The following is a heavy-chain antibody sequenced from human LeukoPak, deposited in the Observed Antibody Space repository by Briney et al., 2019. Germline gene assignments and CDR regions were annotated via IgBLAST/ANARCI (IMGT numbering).Heavy chain of an antibody. CDR1: GFAFNSYG. V-gene: IGHV3-21*01. D-gene: IGHD3-3*01. CDR2: ISSSSSYI. J-gene: IGHJ4*02. Sequence: GGSLRLSCAASGFAFNSYGTNWVRQAPGKGLEWVSSISSSSSYIYYADSVKGRFTISRDNAKNSLYLQVNSLRAEDTAVYYCARQYYEALSGFYTADFYFDFWGQGTLVTVSS. CDR3: ARQYYEALSGFYTADFYFDF.